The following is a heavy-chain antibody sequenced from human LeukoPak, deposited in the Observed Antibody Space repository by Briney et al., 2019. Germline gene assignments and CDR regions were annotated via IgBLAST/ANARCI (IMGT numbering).Heavy chain of an antibody. D-gene: IGHD1-26*01. V-gene: IGHV1-2*02. CDR3: TRDWGPNSGNFHYDGFDI. Sequence: ASVKVSCKASGYTFTDYFIHWVRQAPGQGLEWMGWIKPNSGDTKYAEKFQGRVTMIRDTSISTAYMELSRLISDDTAVYYCTRDWGPNSGNFHYDGFDIWGQGTMVTVSS. J-gene: IGHJ3*02. CDR2: IKPNSGDT. CDR1: GYTFTDYF.